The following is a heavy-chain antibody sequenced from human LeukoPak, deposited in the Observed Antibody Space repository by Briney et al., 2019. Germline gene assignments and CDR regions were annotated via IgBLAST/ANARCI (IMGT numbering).Heavy chain of an antibody. CDR2: TYYRSKWFN. Sequence: SQTLSLTCVISGDTVFSDNVAWNWIRQSPWRGLEWLGRTYYRSKWFNEYPSSLRGRVAVTPDTSKNHFSLQLNSVTPEDTAVYYCAREDRLGHFDYWGQGTLITVSS. CDR1: GDTVFSDNVA. J-gene: IGHJ4*02. V-gene: IGHV6-1*01. D-gene: IGHD1-26*01. CDR3: AREDRLGHFDY.